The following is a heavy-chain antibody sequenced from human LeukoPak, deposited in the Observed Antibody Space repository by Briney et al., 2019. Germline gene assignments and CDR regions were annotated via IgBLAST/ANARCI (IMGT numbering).Heavy chain of an antibody. CDR3: AKDLYYDSSGYQFDY. CDR1: GFIFSNYA. Sequence: PGGSLRLSCAASGFIFSNYAMQWVRQAPGMGLEWVAFIRYDGGNTYYADSVKGRFTISRDNSKNTLYLQMNSLRADDTAVYYCAKDLYYDSSGYQFDYWGQGTLVTVSS. V-gene: IGHV3-30*02. J-gene: IGHJ4*02. D-gene: IGHD3-22*01. CDR2: IRYDGGNT.